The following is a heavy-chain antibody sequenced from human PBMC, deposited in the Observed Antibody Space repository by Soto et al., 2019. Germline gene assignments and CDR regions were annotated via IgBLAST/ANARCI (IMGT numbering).Heavy chain of an antibody. D-gene: IGHD2-2*02. Sequence: EVQLLESGGGLVQAGGSLRLSGVAPGFSFRNFAMSWIRQAPGKGLEWISGISDTGSHIYYADSVRGRFSISRDHPKIPLYLQMNSLRVSATAVYYRAMGGSLYFNAHPFEIGCQGTMVTGSS. CDR3: AMGGSLYFNAHPFEI. CDR2: ISDTGSHI. J-gene: IGHJ3*02. V-gene: IGHV3-23*01. CDR1: GFSFRNFA.